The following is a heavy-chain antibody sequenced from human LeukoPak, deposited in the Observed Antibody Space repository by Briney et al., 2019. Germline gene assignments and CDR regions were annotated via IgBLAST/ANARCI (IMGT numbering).Heavy chain of an antibody. CDR3: ARDGLRAWIQLWPTRITPFDY. CDR1: GYTFTSYG. V-gene: IGHV1-18*01. D-gene: IGHD5-18*01. Sequence: ASVKVSCKASGYTFTSYGISWVRQAPGQGLEWMGWISAYNGNTNYAQKLQGRVTMTTDTSTSTAYMELRSLRSDDTAVYYCARDGLRAWIQLWPTRITPFDYWGQGTLVTVSS. J-gene: IGHJ4*02. CDR2: ISAYNGNT.